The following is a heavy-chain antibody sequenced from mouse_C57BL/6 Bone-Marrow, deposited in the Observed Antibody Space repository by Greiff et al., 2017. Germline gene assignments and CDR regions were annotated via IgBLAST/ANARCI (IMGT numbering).Heavy chain of an antibody. CDR1: GYAFSSYW. D-gene: IGHD2-1*01. CDR3: ARILLWYFYAMDY. CDR2: IYPGDGDT. V-gene: IGHV1-80*01. J-gene: IGHJ4*01. Sequence: QVQLQQSGAELVKPGASVKISCKASGYAFSSYWMNWVKQRPGKGLEWIGQIYPGDGDTNYNGKFKGKATLTADKSSSAAYMQRSSLTSEDSAVYFCARILLWYFYAMDYWGQGTSVTVSS.